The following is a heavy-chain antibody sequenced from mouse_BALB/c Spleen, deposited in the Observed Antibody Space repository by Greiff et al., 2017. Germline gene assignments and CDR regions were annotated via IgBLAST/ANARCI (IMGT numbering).Heavy chain of an antibody. V-gene: IGHV2-9*02. CDR3: ARDHGTRGVVAYYAMDY. D-gene: IGHD1-1*01. J-gene: IGHJ4*01. Sequence: QVQLKESGPGLVAPSQSLSITCTVSGFSLTSYGVHWVRQPPGKGLEWLGVIWAGGSTNYNSALMSRLSISKDNSKSQVFLKMNSLQTDDTAMYYCARDHGTRGVVAYYAMDYWGQGTSVTVSS. CDR1: GFSLTSYG. CDR2: IWAGGST.